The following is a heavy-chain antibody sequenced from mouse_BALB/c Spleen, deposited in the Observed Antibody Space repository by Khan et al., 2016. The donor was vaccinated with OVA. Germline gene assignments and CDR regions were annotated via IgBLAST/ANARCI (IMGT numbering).Heavy chain of an antibody. Sequence: QVQLKQSGAELAKPGASVKMSCKASGYTFTSYWMHWVKQRPGQGLEWIGYINPSTGYTEYNQKFKDKATLTADKSSSTAYMQLSSLTSEDSAVYYCARKVRGAWLAYWGQGTLVTVSA. D-gene: IGHD2-14*01. J-gene: IGHJ3*01. CDR1: GYTFTSYW. V-gene: IGHV1-7*01. CDR2: INPSTGYT. CDR3: ARKVRGAWLAY.